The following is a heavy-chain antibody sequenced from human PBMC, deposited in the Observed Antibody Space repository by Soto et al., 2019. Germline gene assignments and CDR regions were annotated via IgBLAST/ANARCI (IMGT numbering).Heavy chain of an antibody. J-gene: IGHJ4*02. CDR3: ARARHYDFWSGYYTGHYFDY. CDR1: GYAFTSYD. CDR2: MNPNSGNT. V-gene: IGHV1-8*01. Sequence: ASVKPSSKASGYAFTSYDINWVRQATGQGLEWMGWMNPNSGNTGYAQKFQGRVTMTRNTSISTAYMELSSLRSEDTAVYYCARARHYDFWSGYYTGHYFDYWGQGTLVTVSS. D-gene: IGHD3-3*01.